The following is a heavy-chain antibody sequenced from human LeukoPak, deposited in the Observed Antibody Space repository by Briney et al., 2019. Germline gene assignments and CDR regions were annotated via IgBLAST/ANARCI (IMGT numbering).Heavy chain of an antibody. J-gene: IGHJ3*02. CDR3: AKSLKGKITIFGVVHAFDI. V-gene: IGHV3-23*01. CDR1: GFTFSSYA. Sequence: PGGSLRLSCAASGFTFSSYAMSWVRQAPGKGLEWVSAISGSGGSTYYADSVKGRFTISRDNSKNTLYLQMNSLRAEDTAVYYCAKSLKGKITIFGVVHAFDIWGQGTMVTVSS. D-gene: IGHD3-3*01. CDR2: ISGSGGST.